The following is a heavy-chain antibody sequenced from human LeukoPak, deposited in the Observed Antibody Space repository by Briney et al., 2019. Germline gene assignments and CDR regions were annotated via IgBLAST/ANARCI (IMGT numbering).Heavy chain of an antibody. CDR2: ISGSGGST. CDR3: AKAVEYYDSSGYRD. V-gene: IGHV3-23*01. CDR1: GFTFSSYA. Sequence: TGGSLRLSCAASGFTFSSYAMSWVREAPGKGLGWGSAISGSGGSTYYADSVKGRFTISRDNSKNTLYLQMNSLRAEDTAVYYCAKAVEYYDSSGYRDWGQGTLVTVSS. D-gene: IGHD3-22*01. J-gene: IGHJ4*02.